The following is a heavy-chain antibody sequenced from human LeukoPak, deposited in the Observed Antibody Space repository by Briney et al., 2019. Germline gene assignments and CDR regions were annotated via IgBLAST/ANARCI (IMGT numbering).Heavy chain of an antibody. CDR3: AKPPGSGSSWYFFDY. D-gene: IGHD6-13*01. J-gene: IGHJ4*02. V-gene: IGHV3-23*01. CDR2: ISGSGDNT. Sequence: GGSLRLSCAASGFTFSSYAMSWVRQAPGKGLEWVSTISGSGDNTYYADSVKGWFTISRDNSKNTLYLQMNSLRAEDTAVYYCAKPPGSGSSWYFFDYWGQGTLVTVSS. CDR1: GFTFSSYA.